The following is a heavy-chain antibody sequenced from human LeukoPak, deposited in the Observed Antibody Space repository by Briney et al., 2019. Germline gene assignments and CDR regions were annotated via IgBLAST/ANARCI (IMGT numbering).Heavy chain of an antibody. Sequence: ASVKVSCKASGYTFTGYYMHWVRQAPGQGLEWMGWINPNSGGTNYAQKFQGRVTMTRDTSISAAYMELSRLRSDDTAVYYCARGGHIVVVTAIFWGQGTLVTVSS. CDR3: ARGGHIVVVTAIF. D-gene: IGHD2-21*02. CDR1: GYTFTGYY. J-gene: IGHJ4*02. V-gene: IGHV1-2*02. CDR2: INPNSGGT.